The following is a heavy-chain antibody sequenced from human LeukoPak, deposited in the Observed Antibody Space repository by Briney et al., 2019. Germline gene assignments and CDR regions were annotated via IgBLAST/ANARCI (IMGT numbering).Heavy chain of an antibody. D-gene: IGHD3-10*01. J-gene: IGHJ5*02. CDR2: IYHSGST. CDR1: GYSISSGYY. V-gene: IGHV4-38-2*02. Sequence: SETLSLTCTASGYSISSGYYWGWIRQPPGKGLEWIGSIYHSGSTYYNPSLKSRVTISVDTSKNQFSLKLSSVTAADTAVYYCATLLYYYGSGPNWFDPWGQGTLVTVSS. CDR3: ATLLYYYGSGPNWFDP.